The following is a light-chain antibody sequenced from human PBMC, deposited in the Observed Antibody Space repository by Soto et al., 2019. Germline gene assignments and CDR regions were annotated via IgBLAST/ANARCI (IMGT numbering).Light chain of an antibody. Sequence: QSVLTQPPSVSGAPGQRVTICCTGSSSNIGAGSDVHWYQQLPGTAPKLLIYGNSNRPSGVPDRFSGSKSGTSASLAITGLQAEVEADYYCQSYDSSLSGSYVFGTGTXVTVL. CDR1: SSNIGAGSD. CDR3: QSYDSSLSGSYV. V-gene: IGLV1-40*01. CDR2: GNS. J-gene: IGLJ1*01.